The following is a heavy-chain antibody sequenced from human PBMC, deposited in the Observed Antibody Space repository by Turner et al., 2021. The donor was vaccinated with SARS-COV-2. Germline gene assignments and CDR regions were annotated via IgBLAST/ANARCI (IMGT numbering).Heavy chain of an antibody. CDR2: IYYRGST. V-gene: IGHV4-59*01. CDR1: GGSMNTNY. Sequence: QVQLQESGPGLVKPLDTLSLPCTVSGGSMNTNYWSWIRQPPGKRLEWIGYIYYRGSTNYNPSLESRVTISVDTSKNQFSLKLTSVTAADTAIYYCARETVNNWVDPWGQGTLVTVSS. D-gene: IGHD2-21*02. CDR3: ARETVNNWVDP. J-gene: IGHJ5*02.